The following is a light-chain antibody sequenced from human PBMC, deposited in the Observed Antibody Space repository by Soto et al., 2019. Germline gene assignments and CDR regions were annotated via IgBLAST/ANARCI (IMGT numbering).Light chain of an antibody. CDR2: AAS. Sequence: DIXMTQSPSSLSAXVGXXVTIXCRASQSIXSYXNWYQQKPGKAPKLLIYAASSLQSGVPSRFSGSXXXTXXTLTISSLQPEDFATYYCQQSYSTPPCTFGQGTKLEXK. CDR3: QQSYSTPPCT. V-gene: IGKV1-39*01. J-gene: IGKJ2*02. CDR1: QSIXSY.